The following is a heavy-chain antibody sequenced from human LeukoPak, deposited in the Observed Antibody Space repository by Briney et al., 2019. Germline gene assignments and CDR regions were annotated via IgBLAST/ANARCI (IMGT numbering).Heavy chain of an antibody. D-gene: IGHD3-22*01. J-gene: IGHJ4*02. CDR1: GFTFDDYA. CDR3: ARGPRDYYDSSGYYPWYFDY. Sequence: PGRSLRLSCAASGFTFDDYAMHWVRQAPGKGLEWVSGISWNSGSIGYADSVKGRFTISRDNAKNSLYLQMNSLRAEDTALYHCARGPRDYYDSSGYYPWYFDYWGQGTLVTVSS. V-gene: IGHV3-9*01. CDR2: ISWNSGSI.